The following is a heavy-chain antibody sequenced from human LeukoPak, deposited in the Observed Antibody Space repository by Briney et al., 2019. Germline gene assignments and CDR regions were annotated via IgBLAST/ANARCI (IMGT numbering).Heavy chain of an antibody. Sequence: GGSLGLSCAASGFTFSCYAMSWVRQAPGKGLEWVSAISGSGGSTYYADSVKGRFTISRDNSKNTLYLQTNSLRAEDTAVYYCAKGRKYSSSWYYFDYWGQGTLVTVSS. D-gene: IGHD6-13*01. J-gene: IGHJ4*02. CDR3: AKGRKYSSSWYYFDY. CDR1: GFTFSCYA. CDR2: ISGSGGST. V-gene: IGHV3-23*01.